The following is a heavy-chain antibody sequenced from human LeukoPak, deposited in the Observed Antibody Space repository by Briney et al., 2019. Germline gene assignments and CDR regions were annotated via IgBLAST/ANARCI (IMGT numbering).Heavy chain of an antibody. CDR3: AKEGGSSSWYVGYFDY. D-gene: IGHD6-13*01. V-gene: IGHV3-23*01. J-gene: IGHJ4*02. CDR1: GFTFSSYA. Sequence: PGGSPRLSCAASGFTFSSYAMSWVRQAPGKGLEWVSAISGSGGSTYYADSVKGRFTISRDNSKNTLYLQMNSLRAEDTAVYYCAKEGGSSSWYVGYFDYWGQGTLVTVSS. CDR2: ISGSGGST.